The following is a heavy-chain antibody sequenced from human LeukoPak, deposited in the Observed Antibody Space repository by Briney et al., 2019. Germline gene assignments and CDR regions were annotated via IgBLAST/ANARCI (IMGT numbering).Heavy chain of an antibody. CDR3: AREYSSSWYGYFDL. CDR2: IYPGDSNT. V-gene: IGHV5-51*01. D-gene: IGHD6-13*01. Sequence: GESLKISCKGSGYRFTSYWIRWVRQMPGKGLEWMAIIYPGDSNTRYSPSFQGQVTISADKSISTAYLQWSSLKASDTAMYYCAREYSSSWYGYFDLWGRGTLVTVSS. CDR1: GYRFTSYW. J-gene: IGHJ2*01.